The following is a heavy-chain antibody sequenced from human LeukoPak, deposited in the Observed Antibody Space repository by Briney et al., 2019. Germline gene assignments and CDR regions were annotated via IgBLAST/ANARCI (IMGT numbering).Heavy chain of an antibody. CDR3: LLGLESRGVNTPYR. V-gene: IGHV3-15*01. J-gene: IGHJ4*02. D-gene: IGHD3-10*01. CDR1: GFTFNNAW. Sequence: GGSLRLSCAASGFTFNNAWMTWVRQAPGKGLEWVGRIKSKSDGGTTDYAAPVKGRFTISRDDSKTTLYLQMDSLKTEDTGVYYCLLGLESRGVNTPYRWGQGTLVTVSS. CDR2: IKSKSDGGTT.